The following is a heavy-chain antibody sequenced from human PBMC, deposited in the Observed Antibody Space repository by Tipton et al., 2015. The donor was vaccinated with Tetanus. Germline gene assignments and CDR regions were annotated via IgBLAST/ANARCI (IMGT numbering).Heavy chain of an antibody. J-gene: IGHJ3*01. Sequence: TLSLTCTVSGGSVSSGSYYWSWIRQPPGKGLEWIGYIYYSGSTNYNPSLKSRVTISVDTSKNQFSLKLSSVTAADTAVYYCARAANSHGERPLGWGQGTMVTVSS. CDR1: GGSVSSGSYY. D-gene: IGHD3-10*01. CDR3: ARAANSHGERPLG. CDR2: IYYSGST. V-gene: IGHV4-61*01.